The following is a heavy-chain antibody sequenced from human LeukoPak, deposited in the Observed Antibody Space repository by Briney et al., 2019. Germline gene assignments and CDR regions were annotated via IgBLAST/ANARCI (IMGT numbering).Heavy chain of an antibody. J-gene: IGHJ3*02. V-gene: IGHV5-51*01. Sequence: GESLKISCKGSGYSFTSYWIGWVRQMPGKGLEWMGIIYPGDSDTRYSPSFQGQVTISADKSISTAYLQWSSLKASDTAMYYCARQGVVTTMIGDAFDIWGQGTMVTVSS. CDR1: GYSFTSYW. CDR3: ARQGVVTTMIGDAFDI. CDR2: IYPGDSDT. D-gene: IGHD3-22*01.